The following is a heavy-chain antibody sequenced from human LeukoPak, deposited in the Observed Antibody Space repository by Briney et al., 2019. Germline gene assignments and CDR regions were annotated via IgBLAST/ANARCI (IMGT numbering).Heavy chain of an antibody. J-gene: IGHJ6*02. D-gene: IGHD3-3*01. Sequence: GGSLRLPCAASGFTFSSYAMHWVRQAPGKGLEWVAVISYDGSNKYYADSVKGRFTISRDNSKNTLYLQMNSLRAEDTAVYYCAKIHALGYDFWSGYSPLYGMDVWGQGTTVTVSS. V-gene: IGHV3-30*18. CDR2: ISYDGSNK. CDR1: GFTFSSYA. CDR3: AKIHALGYDFWSGYSPLYGMDV.